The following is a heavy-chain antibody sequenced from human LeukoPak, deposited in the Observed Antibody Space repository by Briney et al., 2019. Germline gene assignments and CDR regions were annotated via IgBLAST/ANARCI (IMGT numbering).Heavy chain of an antibody. CDR3: ARERVGILTGFDY. J-gene: IGHJ4*02. CDR1: GGCVSSGSYY. V-gene: IGHV4-61*02. Sequence: SETLSLTCTGSGGCVSSGSYYWRWIRQPAGKGVEGIGRIYTRGSTNYNPSLKRRVTISVDTSKTQFSLKLSSVTAADTAVYYCARERVGILTGFDYWGQGTLVTVSS. CDR2: IYTRGST. D-gene: IGHD3-9*01.